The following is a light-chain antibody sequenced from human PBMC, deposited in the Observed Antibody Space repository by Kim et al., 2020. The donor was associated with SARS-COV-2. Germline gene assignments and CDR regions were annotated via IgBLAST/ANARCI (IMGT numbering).Light chain of an antibody. CDR3: QHFGNTPQT. CDR2: GAS. Sequence: SPGERATLACRTSQSVSSSHLAWYQQKPGQSPRLLMYGASSRATGVPDRFSGGGSGTDFTLTISRLESGDFAVYYCQHFGNTPQTIGQGTKVDIK. V-gene: IGKV3-20*01. J-gene: IGKJ1*01. CDR1: QSVSSSH.